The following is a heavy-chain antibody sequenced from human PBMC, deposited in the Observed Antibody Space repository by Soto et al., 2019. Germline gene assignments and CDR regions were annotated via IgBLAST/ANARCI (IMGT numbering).Heavy chain of an antibody. Sequence: QVQLVQSGAEVKKPGSSVKVSCKASGGTFGTNAISWVRQAPGQGLEWMGNIIPLVGVTTYAQKFQGRVTITADTSTSTAYMEVRSLRSEDTAFYFCARETGTTALDSWGQGTLVSVSS. V-gene: IGHV1-69*09. D-gene: IGHD1-1*01. CDR2: IIPLVGVT. CDR1: GGTFGTNA. CDR3: ARETGTTALDS. J-gene: IGHJ4*02.